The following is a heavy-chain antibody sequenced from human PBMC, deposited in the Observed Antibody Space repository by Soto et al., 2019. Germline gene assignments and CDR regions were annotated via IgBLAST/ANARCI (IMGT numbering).Heavy chain of an antibody. Sequence: EVQLLESGGGLVQPERSLRLSCAASGFTFSSYAMSWVRQAPGKGLEWVSAISGSGGTTYYADSVKGRFTISRDHSKNTLFLQMNSLRAEDTAVYYCAKFFVETGGSSGWPWSFHYWGQGTLVTVSS. CDR3: AKFFVETGGSSGWPWSFHY. J-gene: IGHJ4*02. CDR2: ISGSGGTT. V-gene: IGHV3-23*01. D-gene: IGHD6-25*01. CDR1: GFTFSSYA.